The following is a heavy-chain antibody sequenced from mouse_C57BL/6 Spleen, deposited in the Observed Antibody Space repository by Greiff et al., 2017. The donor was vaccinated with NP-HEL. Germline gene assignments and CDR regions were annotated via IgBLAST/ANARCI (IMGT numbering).Heavy chain of an antibody. D-gene: IGHD4-1*01. CDR3: TRELGRGAMDY. CDR2: IDPETGGT. V-gene: IGHV1-15*01. CDR1: GYTFTDYE. J-gene: IGHJ4*01. Sequence: VKLQESGAELVRPGASVTLSCKASGYTFTDYEMHWVKQTPVHGLEWIGAIDPETGGTAYNQKFKGKAILTADKSSSTAYMELRSLTSEDSAVYYCTRELGRGAMDYWGQGTSVTVSS.